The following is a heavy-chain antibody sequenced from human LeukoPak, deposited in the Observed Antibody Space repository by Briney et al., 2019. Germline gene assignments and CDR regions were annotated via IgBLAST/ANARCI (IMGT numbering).Heavy chain of an antibody. CDR3: ARSVEDLGAFDI. V-gene: IGHV1-8*03. CDR2: KNPNSGNT. CDR1: GYTFTSYD. D-gene: IGHD2-15*01. Sequence: AASVKVSCKASGYTFTSYDINWVRQATGQGLEWMGWKNPNSGNTGYAQKFQGRVTITRNTSISTAYMELSSLRSEDTAVYYCARSVEDLGAFDIWGQGTMVTVSS. J-gene: IGHJ3*02.